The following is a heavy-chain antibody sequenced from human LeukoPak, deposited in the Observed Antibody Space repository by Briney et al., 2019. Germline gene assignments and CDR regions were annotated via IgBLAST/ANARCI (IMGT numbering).Heavy chain of an antibody. V-gene: IGHV4-4*07. Sequence: SETLSLTCTVSGGSISSYYWSWIRQPAGKGLEWIGRIYTSGSTNYNPSLKSRVTMSVDTSKNQFSLRLSSVTAADTAVYYCARDRYYYDSSGYYYFDYWGQGTLVTVSS. CDR3: ARDRYYYDSSGYYYFDY. CDR1: GGSISSYY. CDR2: IYTSGST. J-gene: IGHJ4*02. D-gene: IGHD3-22*01.